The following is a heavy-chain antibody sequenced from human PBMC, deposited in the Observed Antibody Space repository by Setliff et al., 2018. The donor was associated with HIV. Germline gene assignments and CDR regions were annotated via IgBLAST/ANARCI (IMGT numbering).Heavy chain of an antibody. CDR2: VDHSGST. CDR1: GGSFSGYY. Sequence: LETLSLTCAVYGGSFSGYYWTWIRQSPGKGLEWIGEVDHSGSTNYNPSLKNRVTISVDTTKNQFSLKLTSVTVADTAVYYCAGYTSGWYAPYWGQGTLVTVSS. J-gene: IGHJ4*02. CDR3: AGYTSGWYAPY. V-gene: IGHV4-34*01. D-gene: IGHD6-19*01.